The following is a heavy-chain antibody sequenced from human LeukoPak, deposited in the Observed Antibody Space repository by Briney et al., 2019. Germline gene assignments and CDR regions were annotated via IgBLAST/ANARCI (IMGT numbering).Heavy chain of an antibody. CDR2: ISANGVDT. D-gene: IGHD3-9*01. V-gene: IGHV3-23*01. CDR3: ASAFLTGYYRSWFDP. CDR1: GFSFSSYA. Sequence: GGSLRLSCAASGFSFSSYAMSWVRQGPGKGLEWLSTISANGVDTYSADSVKGRFTISRDTSKNTLYLQMNSLRVGDTAVYYCASAFLTGYYRSWFDPWGQGTLVTVSS. J-gene: IGHJ5*02.